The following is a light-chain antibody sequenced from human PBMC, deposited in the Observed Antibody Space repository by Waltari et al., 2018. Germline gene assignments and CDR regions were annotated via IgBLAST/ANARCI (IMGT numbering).Light chain of an antibody. Sequence: QSVLTQPPSASGTPGQTVTISCSGSNSNIATNYVCWYQQVPETAPNLLLYRNNRRPSGVPAGSSGSKSGTSAALAISGLRSEDEADYYCAAWDDSLSGWVFGGGTKLTVL. CDR3: AAWDDSLSGWV. CDR2: RNN. J-gene: IGLJ3*02. V-gene: IGLV1-47*01. CDR1: NSNIATNY.